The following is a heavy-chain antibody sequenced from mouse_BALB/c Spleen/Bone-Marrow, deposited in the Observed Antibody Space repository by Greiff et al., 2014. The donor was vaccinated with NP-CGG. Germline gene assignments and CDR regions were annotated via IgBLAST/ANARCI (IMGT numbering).Heavy chain of an antibody. CDR2: FYPRNSDS. J-gene: IGHJ3*01. CDR1: GYTFTTYW. Sequence: VQLQQSGTVVARPGTSVRMSCKASGYTFTTYWMHWGKQRPGQGLEWIGAFYPRNSDSHYNQKFKAKAELTAVTSANTAYMELSSLTDEDSAVYYCTSPGDYGYYGFAYWGQGTLVTVSA. CDR3: TSPGDYGYYGFAY. V-gene: IGHV1-5*01. D-gene: IGHD1-2*01.